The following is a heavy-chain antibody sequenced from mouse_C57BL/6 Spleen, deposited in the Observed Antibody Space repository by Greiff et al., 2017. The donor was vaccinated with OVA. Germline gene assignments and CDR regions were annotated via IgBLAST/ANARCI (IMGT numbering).Heavy chain of an antibody. Sequence: VQLQQSGAELVRPGASVKLSCTASGYTFTDYYMHWVKQRPAQGLEWIGRIDPYDGDTDYDPKFQGKATMTADTSSNTAYLQLSSLTSEDTAVYYCAVYYGNSYWDMDDWGPGTSVTVSS. CDR1: GYTFTDYY. V-gene: IGHV14-1*01. J-gene: IGHJ1*01. CDR3: AVYYGNSYWDMDD. CDR2: IDPYDGDT. D-gene: IGHD2-1*01.